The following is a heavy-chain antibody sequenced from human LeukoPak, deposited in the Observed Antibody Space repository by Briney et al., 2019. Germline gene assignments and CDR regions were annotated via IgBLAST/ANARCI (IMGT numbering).Heavy chain of an antibody. Sequence: ASVKVSCKVSGYTLTELSMHWVRLAPGKGLEWMGGFDPEDGETIYAQKFQGRVTMTEDTSTDTAYMELSSLRSEDTAVYYCATGRTGDYYYGSGSYYGLGYWGQGTLVTVSS. CDR3: ATGRTGDYYYGSGSYYGLGY. V-gene: IGHV1-24*01. D-gene: IGHD3-10*01. J-gene: IGHJ4*02. CDR1: GYTLTELS. CDR2: FDPEDGET.